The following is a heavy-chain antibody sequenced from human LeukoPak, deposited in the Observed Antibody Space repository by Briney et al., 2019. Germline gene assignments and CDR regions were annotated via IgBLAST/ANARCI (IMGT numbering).Heavy chain of an antibody. CDR1: GYSFTSYW. V-gene: IGHV5-51*01. CDR2: IYPGDSDT. CDR3: ARAGDSSGYYPYYCYYYMDV. D-gene: IGHD3-22*01. J-gene: IGHJ6*03. Sequence: GESLKISCKGSGYSFTSYWIGWVRQMPGKGLEWMGIIYPGDSDTRYSPSFQGQVTISAANSISTAYLQWSSLKASHTAMYYCARAGDSSGYYPYYCYYYMDVWGKGTTVTVSS.